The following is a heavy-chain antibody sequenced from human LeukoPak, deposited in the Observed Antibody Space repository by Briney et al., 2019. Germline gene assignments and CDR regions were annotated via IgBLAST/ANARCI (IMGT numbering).Heavy chain of an antibody. Sequence: NPRGSLRLSCAASGFPFDDKAMHWVRQAPGKGLEWVAGISRNSDSTGYADSVKGRFTISRDNAKNSLYLQMNSLRAEDMALYYCVKDIGSGSYRYGGYFDYWGQGTLVTVSS. V-gene: IGHV3-9*03. CDR3: VKDIGSGSYRYGGYFDY. D-gene: IGHD1-26*01. CDR1: GFPFDDKA. CDR2: ISRNSDST. J-gene: IGHJ4*02.